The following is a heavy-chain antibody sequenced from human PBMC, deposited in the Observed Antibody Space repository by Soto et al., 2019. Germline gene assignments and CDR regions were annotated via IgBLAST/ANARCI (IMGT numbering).Heavy chain of an antibody. CDR2: IYHTGTT. V-gene: IGHV4-39*01. J-gene: IGHJ4*02. D-gene: IGHD6-6*01. Sequence: SGTLSLTCTVSGDSISSSTYYWGWIRQPPGKGLEWIGCIYHTGTTYYNPSLKSRVTISVDTSKNQFSLKLSSVTAADTAVYYCARPYFSSSSMFDYWGQGTLVTVSS. CDR3: ARPYFSSSSMFDY. CDR1: GDSISSSTYY.